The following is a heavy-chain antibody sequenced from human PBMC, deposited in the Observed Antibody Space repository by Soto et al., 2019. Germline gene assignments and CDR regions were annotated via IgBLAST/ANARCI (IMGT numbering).Heavy chain of an antibody. CDR1: GFTFSSYA. CDR2: ISGSGGST. Sequence: EVQLLESGGGLVQPGGSLRLSCAASGFTFSSYAMSWVRQAPGKGLEWVSAISGSGGSTYYADSVKGRFTVSRDNSKNTLYLQMNSLRAEDTAVYYCAKGGLGPGWFDPWGQGTLVTVSS. J-gene: IGHJ5*02. V-gene: IGHV3-23*01. CDR3: AKGGLGPGWFDP. D-gene: IGHD3-10*01.